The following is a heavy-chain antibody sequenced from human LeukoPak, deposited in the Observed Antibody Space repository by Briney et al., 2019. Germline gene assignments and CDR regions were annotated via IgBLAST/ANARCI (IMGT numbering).Heavy chain of an antibody. CDR2: IYYTGNT. CDR3: AKEGYCSGGSCLGLGLFDP. J-gene: IGHJ5*02. Sequence: SETLALTCPVPGDPITGYHWGGIRQPPGKGPGWIGSIYYTGNTYYNASLKSRVTISVDTSKNQFSLKLSSVTAADTAVYYCAKEGYCSGGSCLGLGLFDPWGQGTLVTVSS. CDR1: GDPITGYH. V-gene: IGHV4-39*07. D-gene: IGHD2-15*01.